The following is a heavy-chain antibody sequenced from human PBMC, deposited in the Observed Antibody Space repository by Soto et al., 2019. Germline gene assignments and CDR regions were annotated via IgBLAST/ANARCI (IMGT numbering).Heavy chain of an antibody. V-gene: IGHV1-69*12. J-gene: IGHJ6*02. CDR2: IIPMFGAS. CDR1: GGTFSSNA. D-gene: IGHD6-13*01. CDR3: AREKQKTNYYYDAMDV. Sequence: QFQLVQSGAEVKKPGSSVKVSCKAFGGTFSSNAITWVRQAPGQGLEWMGGIIPMFGASTYAQKFQGRLTITAGASTSTAYMELSSLRSEDTAVYYCAREKQKTNYYYDAMDVWGQGTTVTVSS.